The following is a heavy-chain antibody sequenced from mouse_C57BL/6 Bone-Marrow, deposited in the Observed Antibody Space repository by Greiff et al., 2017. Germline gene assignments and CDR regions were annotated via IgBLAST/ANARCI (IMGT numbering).Heavy chain of an antibody. V-gene: IGHV1-59*01. J-gene: IGHJ1*03. CDR1: GYTFTSYW. D-gene: IGHD1-1*01. Sequence: QVQLQQSGAELVRPGTSVKLSCKASGYTFTSYWMHWVKQRSGQGLEWIGVIDPSDSYTKYNQKFKGKAPLTVDTSSSIAYMQLSSLTSEDSAVYYCARWRGYYGPYWYVDVWGTGTTVTVSS. CDR2: IDPSDSYT. CDR3: ARWRGYYGPYWYVDV.